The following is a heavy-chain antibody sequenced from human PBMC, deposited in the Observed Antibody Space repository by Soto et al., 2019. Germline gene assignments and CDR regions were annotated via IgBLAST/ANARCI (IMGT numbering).Heavy chain of an antibody. CDR1: GGSISTRDSISPRSFY. CDR2: ISYSDGS. CDR3: ASHRTFWPFDS. D-gene: IGHD2-8*01. Sequence: PSETLSLTCTVSGGSISTRDSISPRSFYWGWMRQPPGKGLQWIASISYSDGSFYNSSLKSRLTISVDTSKNQFSLSLRSVTAADTAVYYCASHRTFWPFDSWGQGTVVTVSS. J-gene: IGHJ4*02. V-gene: IGHV4-39*01.